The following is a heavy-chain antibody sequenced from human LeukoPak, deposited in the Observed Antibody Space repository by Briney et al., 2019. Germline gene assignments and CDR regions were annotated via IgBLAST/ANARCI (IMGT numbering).Heavy chain of an antibody. V-gene: IGHV4-30-4*01. CDR1: GGSISSGDYY. CDR2: IYYSRST. Sequence: SQTLSLTCTVSGGSISSGDYYWSWIRQPPGKGLEGIGYIYYSRSTYYNPSLKSRVTISVDTSKNQFSLKLSSVTAADRAVYYCARGHYGANLFDYWGQGTLVTVSS. D-gene: IGHD4-17*01. CDR3: ARGHYGANLFDY. J-gene: IGHJ4*02.